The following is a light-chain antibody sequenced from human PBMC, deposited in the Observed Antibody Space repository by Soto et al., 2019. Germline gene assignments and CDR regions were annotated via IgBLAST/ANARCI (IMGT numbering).Light chain of an antibody. CDR3: HQRQSWPRT. V-gene: IGKV3-20*01. Sequence: EIVLTQSLCTLSLSTGERATLSCRASQSVTSIYLAWYQRKPGQAPRLLIHGTSTRAPGIPDRFSGSGSGTDFTLTISRLEPEDFAIYYCHQRQSWPRTFGQGTKVDIK. CDR2: GTS. CDR1: QSVTSIY. J-gene: IGKJ1*01.